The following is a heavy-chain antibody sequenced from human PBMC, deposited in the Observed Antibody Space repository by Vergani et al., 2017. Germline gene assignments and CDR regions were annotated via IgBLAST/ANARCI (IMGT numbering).Heavy chain of an antibody. Sequence: EGQLVESGGGLVKPGGSLRLSCAASEFTFSDVWMSWVRQAPGKGLEWVARIKSNADGGSADYAASVKGRFIISRDDSKNFLYLQMNSLKIEDTALYFCTAEKEVAFHYSYYHMDVWGKGTTVTVSS. CDR3: TAEKEVAFHYSYYHMDV. CDR2: IKSNADGGSA. CDR1: EFTFSDVW. V-gene: IGHV3-15*01. D-gene: IGHD2-21*01. J-gene: IGHJ6*03.